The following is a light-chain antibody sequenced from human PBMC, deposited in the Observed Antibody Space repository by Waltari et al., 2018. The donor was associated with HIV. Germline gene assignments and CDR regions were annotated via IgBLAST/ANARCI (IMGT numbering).Light chain of an antibody. J-gene: IGLJ2*01. CDR1: SSNIGSNY. V-gene: IGLV1-47*01. Sequence: QSVLTQPPSASGTPGQRVTISCSGSSSNIGSNYVSWYQQLPGTAPKLLIYRNNQLPSGVPDRFSGSKSGTSASLAISGLRSEDEADYYCAAWDDSLSGLVFGGGTKLTVL. CDR2: RNN. CDR3: AAWDDSLSGLV.